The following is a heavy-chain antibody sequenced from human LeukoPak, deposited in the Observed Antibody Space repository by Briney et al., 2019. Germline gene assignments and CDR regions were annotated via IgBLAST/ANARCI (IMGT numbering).Heavy chain of an antibody. CDR2: ISRGGTTI. CDR3: TRGLVV. Sequence: GGSLRVSCAASGFTFSEDEMNWVRRAPGKGLEWVSDISRGGTTIFYADSVTGRFTISRDNAKNSLYLQMNSLRGEDTAIYYCTRGLVVWGQGALVTVPS. CDR1: GFTFSEDE. V-gene: IGHV3-48*03. J-gene: IGHJ4*02. D-gene: IGHD2-2*01.